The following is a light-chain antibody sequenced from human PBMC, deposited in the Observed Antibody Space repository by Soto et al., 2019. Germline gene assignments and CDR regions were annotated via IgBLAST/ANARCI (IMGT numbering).Light chain of an antibody. V-gene: IGKV3-11*01. Sequence: EIMLPQSPFTLSLSTGARATLSCRASQSVSSYLAWYQQKPGQAPRLLIYDASNRATGIPARFSGSGSGTDFTLTISSLEPEDFAVYYCQQRSNWPWTFGQGTKVDI. CDR2: DAS. CDR3: QQRSNWPWT. J-gene: IGKJ1*01. CDR1: QSVSSY.